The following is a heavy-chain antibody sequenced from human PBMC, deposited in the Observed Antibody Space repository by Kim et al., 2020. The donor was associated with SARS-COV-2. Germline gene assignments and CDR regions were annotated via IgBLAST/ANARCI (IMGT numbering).Heavy chain of an antibody. J-gene: IGHJ6*02. V-gene: IGHV3-11*04. Sequence: GRFTISRDNAKNSLYLQMNSLRAEDTAVYYCARDRAAAGIYYYYYYGMDVWGQGTTVTVSS. CDR3: ARDRAAAGIYYYYYYGMDV. D-gene: IGHD6-13*01.